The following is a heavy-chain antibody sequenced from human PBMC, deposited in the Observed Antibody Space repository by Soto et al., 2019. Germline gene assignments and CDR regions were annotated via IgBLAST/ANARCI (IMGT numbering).Heavy chain of an antibody. J-gene: IGHJ4*02. CDR3: ETEGYSYAFDY. V-gene: IGHV3-30-3*01. Sequence: PGGSLRLSCAASGFTFSTYAIHWVRQAPGKGLEWVAVISSDVTNQYYVDSLTFRFTVSRDNSKNTLYLEMNSLRPEDTAVHYCETEGYSYAFDYSGQRPLVTV. CDR1: GFTFSTYA. D-gene: IGHD5-18*01. CDR2: ISSDVTNQ.